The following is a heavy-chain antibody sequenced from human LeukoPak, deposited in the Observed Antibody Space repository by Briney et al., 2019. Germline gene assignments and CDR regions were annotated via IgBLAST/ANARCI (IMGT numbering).Heavy chain of an antibody. CDR1: GYSFTSYW. CDR3: ARATYCSGGSCYWDNWFDP. D-gene: IGHD2-15*01. CDR2: IYPGDSDT. Sequence: GESLKISCKGSGYSFTSYWIGWVRQMPGKGLEWMGIIYPGDSDTRYSPSFQGQVTISADKSISTAYLQWSSLKASDTAMYYCARATYCSGGSCYWDNWFDPWGQGTLVTVSS. V-gene: IGHV5-51*01. J-gene: IGHJ5*02.